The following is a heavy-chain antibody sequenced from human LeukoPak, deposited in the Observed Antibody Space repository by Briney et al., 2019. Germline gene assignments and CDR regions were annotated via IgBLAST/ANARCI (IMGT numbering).Heavy chain of an antibody. D-gene: IGHD5-12*01. Sequence: GASVKVSCKASGYTFTGYYMHWVRQAPGQGLEWMGWINPNSGGTIYAQKFQGRVTMTRDTSISTAYMELSRLRSDDTAVYYCARGIVASYSAYYYYMDVWGKGTTVTVSS. CDR1: GYTFTGYY. V-gene: IGHV1-2*02. CDR3: ARGIVASYSAYYYYMDV. J-gene: IGHJ6*03. CDR2: INPNSGGT.